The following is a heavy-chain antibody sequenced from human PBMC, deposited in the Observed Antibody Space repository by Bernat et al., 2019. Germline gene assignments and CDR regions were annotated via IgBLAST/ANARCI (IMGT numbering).Heavy chain of an antibody. D-gene: IGHD3-10*01. CDR1: GGSINNYY. Sequence: QVQLQESGPGLVKPSATLSLTCSVSGGSINNYYWSWIRQPPAKGLEWVGYNYYSGSTNYNHSLNSRVTISVDTPKSQFSLKLSTVTAADTAVYYCARINGGGDAFDIWGQGTMVTVSS. CDR2: NYYSGST. CDR3: ARINGGGDAFDI. J-gene: IGHJ3*02. V-gene: IGHV4-59*01.